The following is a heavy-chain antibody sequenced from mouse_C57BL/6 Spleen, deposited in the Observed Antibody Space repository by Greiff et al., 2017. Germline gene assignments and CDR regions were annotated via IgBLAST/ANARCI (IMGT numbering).Heavy chain of an antibody. Sequence: EVQLQESGPGLVKPSQSLSLTCSVTGYSITSGYYWNWIRQFPGNKQEWMGYISYDGSNNYNPSLKNRISITRDTSKNQLFLKLNSVTTEDTATYYCARGDSLYYYAMDYWGQGTSVTVSS. D-gene: IGHD6-5*01. CDR1: GYSITSGYY. CDR2: ISYDGSN. V-gene: IGHV3-6*01. J-gene: IGHJ4*01. CDR3: ARGDSLYYYAMDY.